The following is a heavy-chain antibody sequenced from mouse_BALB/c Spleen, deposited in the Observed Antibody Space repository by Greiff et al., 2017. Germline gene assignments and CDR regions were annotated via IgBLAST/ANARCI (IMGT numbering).Heavy chain of an antibody. CDR2: IYPGNVNT. D-gene: IGHD1-1*01. V-gene: IGHV1S56*01. CDR1: GYTFTSYY. J-gene: IGHJ1*01. Sequence: VKLVESGPELVKPGASVRISCKASGYTFTSYYINWVKQTPGQGLEWIGWIYPGNVNTKYNEKFKGKATLTADKSSSTAYMQLSSLTSEDSAVYFCARVDGSSYGWYFDVWGAGTTVTVSS. CDR3: ARVDGSSYGWYFDV.